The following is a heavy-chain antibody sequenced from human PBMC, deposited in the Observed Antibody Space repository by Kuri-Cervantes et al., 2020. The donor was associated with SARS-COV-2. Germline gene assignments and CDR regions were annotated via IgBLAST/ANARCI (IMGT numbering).Heavy chain of an antibody. J-gene: IGHJ3*02. CDR2: ISAFNGNT. D-gene: IGHD3-22*01. CDR1: GYSFTSFG. Sequence: ASVKVSCKASGYSFTSFGITWVRQAPGQGLEWMGWISAFNGNTNYAQKFRDRVALATDASTSIAYMELRSLRSDDTAVYYCARVYGDYYDSSGYSVGNAFDIWGQGTMVTVSS. V-gene: IGHV1-18*01. CDR3: ARVYGDYYDSSGYSVGNAFDI.